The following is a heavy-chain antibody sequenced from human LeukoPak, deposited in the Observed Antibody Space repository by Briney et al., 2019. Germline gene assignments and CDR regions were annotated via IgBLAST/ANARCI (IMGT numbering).Heavy chain of an antibody. Sequence: SETLSLTCTVSGGSISSYFWSWIRQPAGKGLEWIGRMYASGSTTYNPSLKSRVTMSVDTSKNQFSLKLSSVTAADTAVYYCARQYYYDSSGYFDYWGQGTLVTVSS. CDR3: ARQYYYDSSGYFDY. D-gene: IGHD3-22*01. J-gene: IGHJ4*02. CDR1: GGSISSYF. V-gene: IGHV4-4*07. CDR2: MYASGST.